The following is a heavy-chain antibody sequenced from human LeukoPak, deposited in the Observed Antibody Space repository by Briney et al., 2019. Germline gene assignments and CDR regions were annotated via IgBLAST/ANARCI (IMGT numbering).Heavy chain of an antibody. D-gene: IGHD3-10*01. CDR2: IYSGGST. J-gene: IGHJ4*02. CDR3: AKGHYYGSGSLDY. V-gene: IGHV3-53*01. Sequence: GGSLRLSCAASGFTVSSNYMSWVRQAPGKGLEWVSVIYSGGSTYYADSVKGRFTISRDNSKNTLYVQMNSLRAEDTTVYYCAKGHYYGSGSLDYWGQGTLVTVSS. CDR1: GFTVSSNY.